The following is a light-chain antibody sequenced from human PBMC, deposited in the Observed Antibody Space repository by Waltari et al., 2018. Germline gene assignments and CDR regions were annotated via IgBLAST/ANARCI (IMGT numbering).Light chain of an antibody. Sequence: QSALTQPASVSGSPGQSITISCTGTSSAVGGYNFVPWYQQHPGKAPKLIIYDVSNRPSGVSNRFSGSKSGNTASLTISGLQAEDEADYYCSSYTSSSTLVVFGGGTKLTVL. CDR1: SSAVGGYNF. CDR3: SSYTSSSTLVV. J-gene: IGLJ2*01. V-gene: IGLV2-14*01. CDR2: DVS.